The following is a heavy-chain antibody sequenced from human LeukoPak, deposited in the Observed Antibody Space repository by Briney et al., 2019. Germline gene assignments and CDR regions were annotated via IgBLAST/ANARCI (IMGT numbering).Heavy chain of an antibody. CDR3: ARFPKGIAAAGRYLYYFDY. V-gene: IGHV3-23*01. CDR1: GFTFSSYA. D-gene: IGHD6-13*01. CDR2: ISGSGGST. J-gene: IGHJ4*02. Sequence: GGSLRLSCAASGFTFSSYAMSWVRQAPGKGLEWVSAISGSGGSTYYADSVKGRFTISRDNSKNTLYLQMNSLRAEDTAVYYCARFPKGIAAAGRYLYYFDYWGQGTLVTVSS.